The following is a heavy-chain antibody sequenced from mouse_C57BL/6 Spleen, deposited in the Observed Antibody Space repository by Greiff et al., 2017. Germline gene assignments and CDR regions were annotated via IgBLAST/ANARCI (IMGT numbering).Heavy chain of an antibody. CDR2: ISSGGDYI. D-gene: IGHD1-1*01. V-gene: IGHV5-9-1*02. CDR1: GFTFSSYA. J-gene: IGHJ4*01. CDR3: TRDGGSSFYYAMDV. Sequence: EVMLVESGEGLVKPGGSLKLSCAASGFTFSSYAMSWVRQTPEKRLEWVAYISSGGDYIYYADSVKGRFTISRDNARNTLYLQMSSLKSEDTAMYYGTRDGGSSFYYAMDVWGQGTSVTVSS.